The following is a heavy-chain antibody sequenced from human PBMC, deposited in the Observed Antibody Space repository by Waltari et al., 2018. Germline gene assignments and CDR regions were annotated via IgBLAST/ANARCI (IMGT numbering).Heavy chain of an antibody. CDR2: IYYSGST. CDR1: GGSISSSGYY. J-gene: IGHJ4*02. V-gene: IGHV4-39*01. CDR3: AKSIFGVVMIFDY. D-gene: IGHD3-3*01. Sequence: QLQLQESGPGLVKPSETLSLTCTVSGGSISSSGYYWGWIRQPPGKGLERTGKGLEWIGSIYYSGSTYYNPSLKSRVTISVDTSKNQFSLKLSSVTAADTAVYYCAKSIFGVVMIFDYWGQGTLVTVSS.